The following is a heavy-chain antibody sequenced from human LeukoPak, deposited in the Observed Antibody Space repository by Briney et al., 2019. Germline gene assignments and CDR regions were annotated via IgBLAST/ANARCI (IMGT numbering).Heavy chain of an antibody. CDR3: ARYRGSWPDAFDI. CDR1: GYNLTSYW. J-gene: IGHJ3*02. Sequence: GESLKISCKGSGYNLTSYWIGWVRPMPGKGLEWMGIIYPGDSDTRYSPSFQGQVTISADNSISTAYLQWRSLKASDTAMLYCARYRGSWPDAFDIWSQGTLATVSS. V-gene: IGHV5-51*01. D-gene: IGHD6-13*01. CDR2: IYPGDSDT.